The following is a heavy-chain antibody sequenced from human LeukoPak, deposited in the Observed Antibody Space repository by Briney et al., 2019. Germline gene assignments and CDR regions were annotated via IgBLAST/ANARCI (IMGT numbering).Heavy chain of an antibody. D-gene: IGHD2-15*01. Sequence: VASVKVSCKASGYTFSAYCMHWVRQAPGQGLEWMGWINPNSGGTNYAQKFQGRVTMTRDTSISTAYMELSRLRSDDTAVYYCASELVDCSGGSCYPWGQGTLVTVSS. J-gene: IGHJ5*02. CDR3: ASELVDCSGGSCYP. V-gene: IGHV1-2*02. CDR1: GYTFSAYC. CDR2: INPNSGGT.